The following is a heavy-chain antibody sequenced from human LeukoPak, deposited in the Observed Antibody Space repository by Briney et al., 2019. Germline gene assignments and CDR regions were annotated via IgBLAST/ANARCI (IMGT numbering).Heavy chain of an antibody. CDR2: INHSGST. J-gene: IGHJ6*03. CDR1: GGSFSGYY. D-gene: IGHD6-13*01. V-gene: IGHV4-34*01. Sequence: PSETLSLTCAVYGGSFSGYYWSWIRQPPGKGLEWIGEINHSGSTNYNPSLKSRVTISVDTSKNQFSLKLSSVTAADTAVYYCARVPSWSEASYYYYYYMDVWGKGTTVTVSS. CDR3: ARVPSWSEASYYYYYYMDV.